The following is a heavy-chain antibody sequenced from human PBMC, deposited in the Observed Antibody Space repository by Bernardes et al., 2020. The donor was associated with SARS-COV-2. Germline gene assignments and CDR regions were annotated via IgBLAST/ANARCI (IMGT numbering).Heavy chain of an antibody. Sequence: GGSLRLSCAGSGFTFSNYAISWVRQAPGKGLEWVSAIGGSGGGPYYADSVKGRFTISRDNSKNTVYLQMDSLRAEDTAVYYCAKESTYDFWSGYFFKYCMYVWGQGTTVTVSS. J-gene: IGHJ6*02. V-gene: IGHV3-23*01. D-gene: IGHD3-3*01. CDR1: GFTFSNYA. CDR3: AKESTYDFWSGYFFKYCMYV. CDR2: IGGSGGGP.